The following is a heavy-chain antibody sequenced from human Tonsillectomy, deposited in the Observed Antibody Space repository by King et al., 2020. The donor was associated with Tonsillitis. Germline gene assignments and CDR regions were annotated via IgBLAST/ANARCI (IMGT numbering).Heavy chain of an antibody. V-gene: IGHV3-7*01. CDR3: ARDRMIKFRGVDY. CDR2: IKEDGTDE. CDR1: GFTFNTYW. D-gene: IGHD3-16*01. Sequence: DVQLVESGGGLVQPGGSLRLSCAASGFTFNTYWMSWVRQAPGKGLEWVANIKEDGTDEYCVGSVKGRFTIFRDNAKNSLYLQMNSLRAEDTAVYYCARDRMIKFRGVDYWGQGTLVTVSS. J-gene: IGHJ4*02.